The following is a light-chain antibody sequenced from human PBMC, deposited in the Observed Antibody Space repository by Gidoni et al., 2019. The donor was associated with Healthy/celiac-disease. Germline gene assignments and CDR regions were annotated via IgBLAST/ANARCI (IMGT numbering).Light chain of an antibody. CDR1: QSVSSSY. V-gene: IGKV3-20*01. CDR3: QQYGSSPLYT. Sequence: EIVLTQSPGTLSLSPGERATLSCRASQSVSSSYLAWYQQKPGQAPRLLIYGASSRATGIPDRFSGSGLGTDFTLTISRLEPEDFAVYYCQQYGSSPLYTFGQGTKLEIK. J-gene: IGKJ2*01. CDR2: GAS.